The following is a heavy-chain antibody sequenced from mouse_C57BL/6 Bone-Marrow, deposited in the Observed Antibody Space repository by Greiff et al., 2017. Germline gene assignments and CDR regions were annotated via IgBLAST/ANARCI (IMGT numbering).Heavy chain of an antibody. Sequence: VQLQQPGAELVKPGASVKLSCKASGYTFTSYRMQWVKQRPGQGLEWIGEIDPSDSYTNYNQKFKGKATLTVDTSSSTAYMQLSSLTSEDSAVYYCSSYYGSSYWYFDFWGTGTTVTVSS. J-gene: IGHJ1*03. CDR3: SSYYGSSYWYFDF. CDR2: IDPSDSYT. D-gene: IGHD1-1*01. V-gene: IGHV1-50*01. CDR1: GYTFTSYR.